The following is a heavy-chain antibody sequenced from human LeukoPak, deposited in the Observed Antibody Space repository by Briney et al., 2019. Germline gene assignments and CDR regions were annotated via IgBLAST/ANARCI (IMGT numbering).Heavy chain of an antibody. CDR3: AKSHSAAQRGYFDY. V-gene: IGHV3-23*01. CDR1: RFIFSTYA. D-gene: IGHD6-13*01. Sequence: GGSLRLSCAASRFIFSTYAMSWVRQAPGRGLEWVSTVSDSGGSTYYADSVKGRFTISRDNSKNTLYLQMNSLRAEDTAVYYCAKSHSAAQRGYFDYWGQGTLVTVSS. J-gene: IGHJ4*02. CDR2: VSDSGGST.